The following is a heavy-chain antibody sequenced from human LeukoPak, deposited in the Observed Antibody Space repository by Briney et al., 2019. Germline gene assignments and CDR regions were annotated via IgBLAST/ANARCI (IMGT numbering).Heavy chain of an antibody. CDR3: ARGYSYGFDY. Sequence: ASVKVSCKASGGTFSSYAISWVRQAPGQGLEWMGRINPNSGGTNYAQKFQGRVTMTRDTSISTAYMELSRLRSDDTAVYYCARGYSYGFDYWGQGTLVTVSS. D-gene: IGHD5-18*01. J-gene: IGHJ4*02. V-gene: IGHV1-2*06. CDR2: INPNSGGT. CDR1: GGTFSSYA.